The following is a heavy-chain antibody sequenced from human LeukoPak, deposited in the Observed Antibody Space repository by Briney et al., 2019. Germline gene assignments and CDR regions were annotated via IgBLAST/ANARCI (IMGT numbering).Heavy chain of an antibody. CDR2: IRGSGGNT. D-gene: IGHD4-17*01. V-gene: IGHV3-23*01. CDR3: ANWAQYGDYYYYYYVMAG. J-gene: IGHJ6*01. Sequence: GGSLTLSRAPSGFTFSSQATRWARHAPGGGLGCVSAIRGSGGNTNYAESVKGRPTIARDKTTNTLYQQMNSQRGEGTAVYYCANWAQYGDYYYYYYVMAGGRQGTTVT. CDR1: GFTFSSQA.